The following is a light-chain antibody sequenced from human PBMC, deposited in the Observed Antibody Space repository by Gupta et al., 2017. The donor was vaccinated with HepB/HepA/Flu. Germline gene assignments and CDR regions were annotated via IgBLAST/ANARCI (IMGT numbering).Light chain of an antibody. V-gene: IGKV1-39*01. Sequence: DIQPTHSPSSLSASVGDRVTITCRARQSISNYLNWYQQKAEKAPKLLIYAASSLQSGVPSRFSDSGSGTDFTLTISRLQPEDFATYYCQESYSMPWTFGQGTRVEI. CDR2: AAS. CDR1: QSISNY. J-gene: IGKJ1*01. CDR3: QESYSMPWT.